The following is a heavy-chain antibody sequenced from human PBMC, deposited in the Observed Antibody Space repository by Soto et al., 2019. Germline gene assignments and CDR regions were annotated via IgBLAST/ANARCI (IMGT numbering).Heavy chain of an antibody. CDR2: IHQSGNA. CDR1: GDSISTDFY. V-gene: IGHV4-38-2*01. Sequence: PSETLSLTCAVSGDSISTDFYWGWIRQPPGKGLEWIGNIHQSGNANYSPSLKSRVTISVDTFKNQFSLKLRSVTAADTAVYYCARVRSESTNSAFDIWDEGTMVTVSS. D-gene: IGHD1-26*01. J-gene: IGHJ3*02. CDR3: ARVRSESTNSAFDI.